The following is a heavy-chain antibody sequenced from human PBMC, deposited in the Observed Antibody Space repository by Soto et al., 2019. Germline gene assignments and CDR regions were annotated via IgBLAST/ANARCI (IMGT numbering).Heavy chain of an antibody. D-gene: IGHD6-13*01. V-gene: IGHV1-69*02. J-gene: IGHJ6*02. CDR2: IIPILGIA. Sequence: SVKVSCKASGYTFTSYTISWVRQAPGQGLEWMGRIIPILGIANYAQKFQGRVTITADKSTSTAYMELSSLRSEDTAVYYCARFYSSSWDYYYYGMDVWGQGTTVTVSS. CDR1: GYTFTSYT. CDR3: ARFYSSSWDYYYYGMDV.